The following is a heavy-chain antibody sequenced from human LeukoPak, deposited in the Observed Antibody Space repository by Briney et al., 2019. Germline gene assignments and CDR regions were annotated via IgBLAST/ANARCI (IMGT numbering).Heavy chain of an antibody. CDR1: GGSISSYY. Sequence: SETLSLTCTVSGGSISSYYWSWIRQPPGKGQEWIGCIYYSGSTNYNPSLKSRVTISVDTSKNQFSLKLSSVTAADTAVYYCARDIENYYGSGSGTYYYYGMDVWGQGTTVTVSS. D-gene: IGHD3-10*01. CDR2: IYYSGST. CDR3: ARDIENYYGSGSGTYYYYGMDV. J-gene: IGHJ6*02. V-gene: IGHV4-59*12.